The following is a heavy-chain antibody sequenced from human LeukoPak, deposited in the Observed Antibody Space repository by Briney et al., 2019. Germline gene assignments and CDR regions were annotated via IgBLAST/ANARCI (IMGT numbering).Heavy chain of an antibody. J-gene: IGHJ4*02. D-gene: IGHD6-19*01. CDR3: ARDPPGSGWALDY. CDR2: IYSGGST. Sequence: GGSLRLSCAASGFTVSSDYMSWVRQAPGKGLEWVSVIYSGGSTYYADSVKGRFTISRDNSKKTMYLQMNSLRVEDTAVYYCARDPPGSGWALDYWGQGTLVTVSS. CDR1: GFTVSSDY. V-gene: IGHV3-53*01.